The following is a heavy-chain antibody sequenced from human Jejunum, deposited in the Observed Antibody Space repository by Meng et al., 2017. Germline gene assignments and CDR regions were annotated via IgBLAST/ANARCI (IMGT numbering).Heavy chain of an antibody. J-gene: IGHJ4*02. CDR3: AKDEELHC. CDR2: INSDGSST. V-gene: IGHV3-74*01. D-gene: IGHD3-10*01. Sequence: VQLVESGGGLVQPGGSLRLSCAASGFPFSTYSMHWVRQAPGKGLVWVSRINSDGSSTSYADSVKGRFSISRDNAKNTLSLQMNSLRAEDTAVYYCAKDEELHCWGQGSLVTVAS. CDR1: GFPFSTYS.